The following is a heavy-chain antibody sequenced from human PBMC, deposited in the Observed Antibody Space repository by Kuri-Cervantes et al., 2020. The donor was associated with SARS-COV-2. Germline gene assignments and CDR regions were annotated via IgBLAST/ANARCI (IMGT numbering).Heavy chain of an antibody. CDR2: IRYDGSNK. D-gene: IGHD3-16*01. CDR3: ARDMRSAELAFDL. V-gene: IGHV3-30*02. CDR1: GFTFSSYG. J-gene: IGHJ2*01. Sequence: GGSLRLSCAASGFTFSSYGMHWVRQAPGKGLEWVAFIRYDGSNKYYADSVKGRFTISRDNSKNTLYLQMNSLRAEDTAVYYCARDMRSAELAFDLWGRGTLVTVSS.